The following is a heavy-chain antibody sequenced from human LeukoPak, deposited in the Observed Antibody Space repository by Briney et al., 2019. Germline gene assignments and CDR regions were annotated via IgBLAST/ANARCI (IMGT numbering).Heavy chain of an antibody. CDR3: AKAAGYYYDSSGYYLVSAEDY. CDR1: GFTFSSYA. J-gene: IGHJ4*02. V-gene: IGHV3-23*01. Sequence: GGSLRLSCAASGFTFSSYAMSWVRQAPGKGLEWVSAISGSGGSTYYADSVKGRFTISRDNSKNTLYLQMNSLRAEDTAVYYCAKAAGYYYDSSGYYLVSAEDYWGQGTLVTVSS. CDR2: ISGSGGST. D-gene: IGHD3-22*01.